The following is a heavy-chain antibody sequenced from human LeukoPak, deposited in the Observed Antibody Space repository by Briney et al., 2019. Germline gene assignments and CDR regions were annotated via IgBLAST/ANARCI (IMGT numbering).Heavy chain of an antibody. CDR2: IRDNGVRT. V-gene: IGHV3-23*01. CDR3: ANPLGVAIDF. Sequence: GGSLRLSCAASGFTFSSYTMSWVRQAPGKGLEWFSAIRDNGVRTYYADSVKGRFTISRDNSKSTLYLQMNSLRVEDTAVYYCANPLGVAIDFWGQGTLVTVSS. D-gene: IGHD5-12*01. J-gene: IGHJ4*02. CDR1: GFTFSSYT.